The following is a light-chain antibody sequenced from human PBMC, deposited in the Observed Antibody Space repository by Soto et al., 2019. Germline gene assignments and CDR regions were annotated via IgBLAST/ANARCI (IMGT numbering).Light chain of an antibody. CDR1: SSNIGAGYD. CDR2: GNS. Sequence: QSALTQTPSVSGAPGQRVTISCTGSSSNIGAGYDVHWYQQLPGTAPKLLIYGNSNRPSGVPDRFSGSKSGTSASLAITGLQAEDEADYYCQSYDSSLSVLYVFGTGTKLTVL. J-gene: IGLJ1*01. V-gene: IGLV1-40*01. CDR3: QSYDSSLSVLYV.